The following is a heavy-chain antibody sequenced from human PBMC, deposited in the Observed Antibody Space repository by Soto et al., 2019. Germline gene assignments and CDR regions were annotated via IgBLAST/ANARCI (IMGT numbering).Heavy chain of an antibody. CDR2: IYRTGST. D-gene: IGHD1-7*01. CDR3: ASRDPGTSVDY. J-gene: IGHJ4*02. CDR1: GGSFTSNNW. Sequence: TLSLTCAVSGGSFTSNNWWTWVRQPPGQGLEWIGEIYRTGSTNYNPSLKSRVTISLDKSENQFSLKVTSLTAADTAVYYCASRDPGTSVDYWGQGTLVTVSA. V-gene: IGHV4-4*02.